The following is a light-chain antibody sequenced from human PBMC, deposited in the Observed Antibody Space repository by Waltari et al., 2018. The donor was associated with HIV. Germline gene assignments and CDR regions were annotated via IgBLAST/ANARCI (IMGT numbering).Light chain of an antibody. CDR1: QSVLYSSNNKNY. J-gene: IGKJ1*01. CDR3: QQYYSTPWT. V-gene: IGKV4-1*01. Sequence: DIVMTQSPDSLAVSLGERATINCKSSQSVLYSSNNKNYLACYQQKPGQPPKLLIYWASTRESGVPDRFSGSGSGTDITLTISSLQAEDVAVYYCQQYYSTPWTFGQGTKVEIK. CDR2: WAS.